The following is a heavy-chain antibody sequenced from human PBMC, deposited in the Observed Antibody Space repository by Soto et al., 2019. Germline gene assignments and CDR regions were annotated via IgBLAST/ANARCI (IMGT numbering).Heavy chain of an antibody. V-gene: IGHV3-66*01. CDR3: ARVGDSGWYLGYFDY. J-gene: IGHJ4*02. Sequence: GGSLRLSCAASGFTVSSNYMSWVRQAPGKGLEWVSVIYSGGSTYYADSVKGRFTISRDNSKNTLYLQMNSLRAEDTAVYYCARVGDSGWYLGYFDYWGQGTLVTVSS. D-gene: IGHD6-19*01. CDR2: IYSGGST. CDR1: GFTVSSNY.